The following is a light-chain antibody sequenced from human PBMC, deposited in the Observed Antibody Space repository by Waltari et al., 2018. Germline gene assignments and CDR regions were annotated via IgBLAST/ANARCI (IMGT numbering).Light chain of an antibody. Sequence: SSELTQDPAVSVALGQTVTITCQGDSLGDYYVGWYRQKSRQTPELVVYSLNNRPSGIPARVPISTSGTTASLTITGAQTEDEADYYCCSRDRGGKHFVFGSGTKVTVL. CDR1: SLGDYY. CDR3: CSRDRGGKHFV. J-gene: IGLJ1*01. V-gene: IGLV3-19*01. CDR2: SLN.